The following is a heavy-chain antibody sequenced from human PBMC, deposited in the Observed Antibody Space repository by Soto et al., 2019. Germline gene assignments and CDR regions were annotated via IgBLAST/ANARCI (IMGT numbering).Heavy chain of an antibody. V-gene: IGHV1-46*01. CDR1: GDTFTTNY. CDR2: INPNNGAT. Sequence: QEQLVQSGAEVKEPGASLKVSCKASGDTFTTNYLHWVRQAPGQGLEWMGRINPNNGATLYAQEFQGRLLLTTDTSTSTVYMDLNSVQSEASAVYYCASRVLCDMDVWGQGTTVTVSS. D-gene: IGHD2-21*01. CDR3: ASRVLCDMDV. J-gene: IGHJ6*02.